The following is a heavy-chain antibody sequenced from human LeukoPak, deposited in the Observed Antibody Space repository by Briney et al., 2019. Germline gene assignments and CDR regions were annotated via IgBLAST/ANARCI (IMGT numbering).Heavy chain of an antibody. D-gene: IGHD3-10*01. CDR2: INHSGST. J-gene: IGHJ5*02. Sequence: SETLSLTCAVYGGSFSGYYWSWIRQPPGKGLEWIGEINHSGSTNYNPSLQSRVTISVDTSKNQFSLKLSSVTAADTAVYYCARGRVLWFGELRTLYNWFDPWGQGTLVTVSS. V-gene: IGHV4-34*01. CDR1: GGSFSGYY. CDR3: ARGRVLWFGELRTLYNWFDP.